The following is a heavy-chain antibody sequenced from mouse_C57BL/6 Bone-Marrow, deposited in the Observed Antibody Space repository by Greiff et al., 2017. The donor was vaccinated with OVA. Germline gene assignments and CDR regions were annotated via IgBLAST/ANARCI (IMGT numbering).Heavy chain of an antibody. Sequence: QVQLQQPGAELVKPGASVKMSCKASGYTFTSYWITWVKQRPGQGLEWIGDIYPGSGSTNYNEKFKSKATLTVDTSSSTAYMKLSSLASEDSAVYYCARRGTYYYGSPWFAYWGQGTLVTVSA. D-gene: IGHD1-1*01. J-gene: IGHJ3*01. CDR1: GYTFTSYW. V-gene: IGHV1-55*01. CDR3: ARRGTYYYGSPWFAY. CDR2: IYPGSGST.